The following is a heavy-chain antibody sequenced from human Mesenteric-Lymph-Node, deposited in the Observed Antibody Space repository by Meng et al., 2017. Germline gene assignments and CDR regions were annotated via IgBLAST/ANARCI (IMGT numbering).Heavy chain of an antibody. V-gene: IGHV1-8*01. CDR2: MNPNSGNT. CDR3: ARGTRSASWSYDDYVHQSTEY. CDR1: GYTFTNYD. J-gene: IGHJ4*02. Sequence: ASVKVSCKASGYTFTNYDINWVRQATGQGLEWMGWMNPNSGNTGYAQKFQGRVTMTRNTSISTAYMELSSLRSEDTAVYYCARGTRSASWSYDDYVHQSTEYWGQGTLVTVSS. D-gene: IGHD4-17*01.